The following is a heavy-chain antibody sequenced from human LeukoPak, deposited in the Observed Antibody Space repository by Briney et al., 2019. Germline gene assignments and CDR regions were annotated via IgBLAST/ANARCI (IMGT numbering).Heavy chain of an antibody. CDR1: GYTFTSYD. CDR3: ARGRSRYYYYMDV. D-gene: IGHD1-26*01. V-gene: IGHV1-46*01. CDR2: INPSGGST. J-gene: IGHJ6*03. Sequence: ASVKVSCKASGYTFTSYDINWVRQAPGQGLEWMGIINPSGGSTSYAQKFQGRVTMTRDMSTSTVYMELSSLRSEDTAVYYCARGRSRYYYYMDVWGKGTTVTVSS.